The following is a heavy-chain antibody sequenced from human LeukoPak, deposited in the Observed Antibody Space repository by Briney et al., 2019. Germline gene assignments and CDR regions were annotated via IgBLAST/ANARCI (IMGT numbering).Heavy chain of an antibody. V-gene: IGHV1-69*04. Sequence: EASVEVSCKASGGTFSSYAISWVRQAPGQGLEWMGRIIPILGIANYAQKFQGRVTITADKSTSTAYMELSSLRSEDTAVYYCARLLPRDIVVVPAATYYYGMDVWGQGTTVTVSS. CDR3: ARLLPRDIVVVPAATYYYGMDV. CDR1: GGTFSSYA. J-gene: IGHJ6*02. D-gene: IGHD2-2*01. CDR2: IIPILGIA.